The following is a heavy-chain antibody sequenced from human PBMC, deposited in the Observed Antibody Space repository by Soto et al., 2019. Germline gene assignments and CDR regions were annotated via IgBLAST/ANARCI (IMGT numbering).Heavy chain of an antibody. CDR2: ISTYNGNT. V-gene: IGHV1-18*01. CDR1: CYTLTTYG. Sequence: ASGKVACKASCYTLTTYGVSCVRQPPGQGLELMGWISTYNGNTNYAQKLQGRVTMTTDTSTSTAYMELRSLRSDDTSVYYCARVHQAVSFRFLEWLSDFGYWGQGTLVIVSS. D-gene: IGHD3-3*01. J-gene: IGHJ4*02. CDR3: ARVHQAVSFRFLEWLSDFGY.